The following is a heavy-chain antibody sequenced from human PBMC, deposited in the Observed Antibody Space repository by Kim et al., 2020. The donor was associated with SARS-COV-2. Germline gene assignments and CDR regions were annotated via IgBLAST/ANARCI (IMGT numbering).Heavy chain of an antibody. CDR2: IIPIFGTA. Sequence: SVKVSCKASGGTFSSYAISWVQQAPGQGLEWMGGIIPIFGTANYAQKFQGRVTITADESTSTAYMELSSPRSEDTAVYYCARSGHDYGDYHGMDVWGQGTTVTVSS. V-gene: IGHV1-69*13. CDR1: GGTFSSYA. D-gene: IGHD4-17*01. J-gene: IGHJ6*02. CDR3: ARSGHDYGDYHGMDV.